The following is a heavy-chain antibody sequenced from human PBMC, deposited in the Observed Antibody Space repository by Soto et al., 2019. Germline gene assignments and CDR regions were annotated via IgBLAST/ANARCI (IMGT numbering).Heavy chain of an antibody. Sequence: QVQLVQSGAVVRKPGSSVKISCKASGGPFSTYAITWLRQAPGQGLEWMGGIIPIFPPANYAHKFQGSVTITADESTSTACMELSGPSSEDTAVYYFARDGVPAAIRGLFFDFWGQGTLVSVTS. D-gene: IGHD2-2*02. CDR2: IIPIFPPA. CDR1: GGPFSTYA. J-gene: IGHJ4*02. CDR3: ARDGVPAAIRGLFFDF. V-gene: IGHV1-69*01.